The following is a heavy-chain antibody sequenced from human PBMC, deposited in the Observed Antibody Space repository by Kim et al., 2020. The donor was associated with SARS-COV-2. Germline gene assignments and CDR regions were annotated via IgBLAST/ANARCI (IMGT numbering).Heavy chain of an antibody. V-gene: IGHV3-53*01. CDR3: GREPGQVGGGG. J-gene: IGHJ1*01. Sequence: GGSLRLSCAASGFSVNDNYMTWVRQAPGKGLEWVSTLSFSGTTHYADSVEGRFTIFSDNSKNTLFLQMNSRKAEDTALEYYGREPGQVGGGGWG. CDR1: GFSVNDNY. D-gene: IGHD3-10*01. CDR2: LSFSGTT.